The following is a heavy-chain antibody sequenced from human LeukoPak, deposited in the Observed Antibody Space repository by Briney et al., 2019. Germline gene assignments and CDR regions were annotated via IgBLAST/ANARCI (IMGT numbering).Heavy chain of an antibody. CDR2: IYYSGST. D-gene: IGHD3-22*01. Sequence: KASETLSLTCTVSGGSISSSSYYWGWIRQPPGKGLEWIGSIYYSGSTYYNLSLKSRVTISVDTSKNQFSLKLSSVTAADTAVYYCASIYYYDSSGYYPYYYYGMDVWGQGTTVTVSS. V-gene: IGHV4-39*01. CDR3: ASIYYYDSSGYYPYYYYGMDV. J-gene: IGHJ6*02. CDR1: GGSISSSSYY.